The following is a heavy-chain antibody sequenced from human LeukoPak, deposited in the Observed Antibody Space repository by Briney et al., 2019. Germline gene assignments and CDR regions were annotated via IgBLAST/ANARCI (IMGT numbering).Heavy chain of an antibody. CDR2: ISGSGGST. J-gene: IGHJ4*02. CDR3: AKSVQYDSSGYCSY. Sequence: GGSLRLSCAASGFTFSSYAMSRVRQAPGKGLEWVSAISGSGGSTYYADSVKGRFTISRDNSKNTLYLQMNSLRAEDTAVYYCAKSVQYDSSGYCSYWGQGTLVTVSS. CDR1: GFTFSSYA. V-gene: IGHV3-23*01. D-gene: IGHD3-22*01.